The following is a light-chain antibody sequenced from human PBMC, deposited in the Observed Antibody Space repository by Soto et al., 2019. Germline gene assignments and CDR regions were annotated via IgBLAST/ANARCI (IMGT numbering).Light chain of an antibody. CDR2: GAS. V-gene: IGKV3-20*01. Sequence: EVVLTQSPGTLSLSPGERATLSCRASQSVSSSYLAWYQHKPGQAPRLLIYGASSRATGIPDRFSGSGSGTDFSLTISRLEPEDFAVDYCQQYGSSPPWTFGQGTKVEI. CDR1: QSVSSSY. CDR3: QQYGSSPPWT. J-gene: IGKJ1*01.